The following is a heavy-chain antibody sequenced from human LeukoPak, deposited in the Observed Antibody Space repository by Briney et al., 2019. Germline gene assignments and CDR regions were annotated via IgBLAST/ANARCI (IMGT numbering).Heavy chain of an antibody. D-gene: IGHD3-10*01. J-gene: IGHJ6*02. CDR3: ARDYYGSLDV. CDR2: ISSGGSTI. CDR1: GFTLSDFY. Sequence: RGGSLRLSCAASGFTLSDFYMSWIRQAPGKGLEWVSYISSGGSTIYYADSVKGRFTISRDNAKNSLYLQMNSLRAEDTAVYYCARDYYGSLDVWGQGTTVTVSS. V-gene: IGHV3-11*01.